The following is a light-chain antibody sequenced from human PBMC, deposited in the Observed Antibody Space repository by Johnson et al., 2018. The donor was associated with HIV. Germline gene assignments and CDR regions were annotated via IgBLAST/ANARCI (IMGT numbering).Light chain of an antibody. V-gene: IGLV1-51*01. CDR2: DNN. CDR1: SSNIGNNY. Sequence: QPVLTQPPSVSAAPGQKVTISCSGSSSNIGNNYVSWYQQLPGTAPKLLIYDNNKRPSGIPDRFSGSKSGTSATLGITGLQTGDEADYYCGTWDSSLSAYYVFGTGTTVTVL. CDR3: GTWDSSLSAYYV. J-gene: IGLJ1*01.